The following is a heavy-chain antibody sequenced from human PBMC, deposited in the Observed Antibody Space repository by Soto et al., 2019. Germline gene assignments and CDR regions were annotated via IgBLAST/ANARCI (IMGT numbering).Heavy chain of an antibody. D-gene: IGHD5-12*01. J-gene: IGHJ6*02. CDR2: IKQDGTEK. CDR1: GFTFSNYW. CDR3: ARDLRVYGLDV. Sequence: GGSLRLPCVASGFTFSNYWMSWVRQAPGKGLEWVANIKQDGTEKYYVDSVKGRFTISRDTAKNSLYLQMNSLRAEDTAVYYCARDLRVYGLDVWGQGTTVTVSS. V-gene: IGHV3-7*01.